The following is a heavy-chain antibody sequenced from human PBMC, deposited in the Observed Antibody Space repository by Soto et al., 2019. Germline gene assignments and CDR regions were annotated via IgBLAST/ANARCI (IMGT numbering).Heavy chain of an antibody. CDR2: TYYRSKWYH. V-gene: IGHV6-1*01. J-gene: IGHJ6*02. D-gene: IGHD3-3*01. CDR3: ARGRAYYDFWSGYYTPYGMDV. CDR1: GDSVSGNSAT. Sequence: SQTLSLTCGISGDSVSGNSATWNWIRQSPSRGLEWLGRTYYRSKWYHGYAVSVKGRITINPDTSKNQFSLKLSSVTAADTAVYYCARGRAYYDFWSGYYTPYGMDVWGQGTTVTVSS.